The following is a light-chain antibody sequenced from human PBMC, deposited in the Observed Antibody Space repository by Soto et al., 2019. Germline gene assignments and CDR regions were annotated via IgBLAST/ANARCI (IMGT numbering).Light chain of an antibody. CDR2: WAS. Sequence: DIVMTQSPDSLAVSLGERATINCKSSQTVLYSSNNKNALAWFQQKPGQPPKLLIYWASTRESVVPDRFSGSGSGTDFTLTISSLKAEDVAVYYCQHYLATLTFGGGTKVEIK. CDR3: QHYLATLT. J-gene: IGKJ4*01. V-gene: IGKV4-1*01. CDR1: QTVLYSSNNKNA.